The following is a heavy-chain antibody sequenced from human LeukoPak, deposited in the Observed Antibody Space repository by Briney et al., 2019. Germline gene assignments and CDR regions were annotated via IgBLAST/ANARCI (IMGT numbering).Heavy chain of an antibody. D-gene: IGHD1-26*01. CDR2: IYYSGST. J-gene: IGHJ4*02. Sequence: PSETLSLTCTVSGGSISSSSYYWGWIRQPPGKGLEWIGSIYYSGSTYYNPSLKSRVTISVDTSKNQFSLKLSSVTAADTAVYYCARDMGATTGDWGQGTLVTVSS. CDR3: ARDMGATTGD. CDR1: GGSISSSSYY. V-gene: IGHV4-39*07.